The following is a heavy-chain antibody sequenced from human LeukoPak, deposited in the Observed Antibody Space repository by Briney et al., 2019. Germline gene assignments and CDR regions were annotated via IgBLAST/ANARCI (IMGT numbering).Heavy chain of an antibody. CDR3: ARGRLVYSRLSEGDY. Sequence: ASVKLSCKASGYTFTSYDINWVRQASGQGLEWLGWMNPNSGNTGYAQKFQGRVTMTRHTSISTAYMELSSLRSEDTAVYYCARGRLVYSRLSEGDYWGQGTLVTVSS. J-gene: IGHJ4*02. V-gene: IGHV1-8*01. D-gene: IGHD6-6*01. CDR1: GYTFTSYD. CDR2: MNPNSGNT.